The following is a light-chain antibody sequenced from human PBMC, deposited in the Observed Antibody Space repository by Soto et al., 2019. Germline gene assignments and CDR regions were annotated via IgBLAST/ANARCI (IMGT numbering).Light chain of an antibody. CDR2: EVR. V-gene: IGLV2-14*01. CDR1: SSDIGGYNY. CDR3: SLYTSDNTYV. Sequence: QSVLTQPSSMSGSPGQSVTISCAGTSSDIGGYNYVSWYQHHPGTAPKLLIYEVRNRPSGVPDRFSGSKSGNTASLTISGLQTADEANYFCSLYTSDNTYVFGAGTRSQS. J-gene: IGLJ1*01.